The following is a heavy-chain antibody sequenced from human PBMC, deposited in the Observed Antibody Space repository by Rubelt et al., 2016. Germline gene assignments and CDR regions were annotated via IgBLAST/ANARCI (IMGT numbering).Heavy chain of an antibody. CDR1: GTSINNNNHY. J-gene: IGHJ4*02. Sequence: QAQLQSSGPGLVQSPEALSLTCTVSGTSINNNNHYWGWVRLTPGKGLEWIGSLLYPGKTSYNPSLRSRVTISVDASNNQFSLKLGSVTAADTAVYYGARLQWELSTIDCWGQGTLVTVSS. CDR2: LLYPGKT. D-gene: IGHD1-26*01. CDR3: ARLQWELSTIDC. V-gene: IGHV4-39*07.